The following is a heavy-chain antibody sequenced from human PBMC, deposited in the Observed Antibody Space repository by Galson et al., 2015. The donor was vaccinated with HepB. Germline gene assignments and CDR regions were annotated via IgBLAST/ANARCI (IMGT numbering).Heavy chain of an antibody. V-gene: IGHV3-7*01. CDR3: ARRTGSYFDVILGRFDF. D-gene: IGHD1-26*01. Sequence: SLRLSCAASGFPFSSYWMSWVRRTPGKGLEWVASIKQDGNEKYYVDSVKGRFTISRDNAKNSLYLQMNSLKAEDTAMYYCARRTGSYFDVILGRFDFWGQGTLVTVSS. CDR2: IKQDGNEK. CDR1: GFPFSSYW. J-gene: IGHJ4*02.